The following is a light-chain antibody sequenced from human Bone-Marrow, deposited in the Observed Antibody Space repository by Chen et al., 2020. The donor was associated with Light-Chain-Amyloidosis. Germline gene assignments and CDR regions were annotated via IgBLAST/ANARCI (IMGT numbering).Light chain of an antibody. J-gene: IGLJ1*01. CDR2: EVT. V-gene: IGLV2-14*01. Sequence: QSALTQPASVSGSPGQSITISCTGTSSDVGGDNHVSWYQQHPDKAPKLMIYEVTNRPSWVPDRFSGYKSDNTASLTISGLQNWDEADYFCSSYAITSTLVFGSGTKVTVL. CDR1: SSDVGGDNH. CDR3: SSYAITSTLV.